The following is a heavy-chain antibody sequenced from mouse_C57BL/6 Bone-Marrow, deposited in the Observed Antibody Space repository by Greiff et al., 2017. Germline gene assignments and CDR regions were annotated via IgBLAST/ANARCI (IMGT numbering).Heavy chain of an antibody. Sequence: EVKVVESGGGLVKPGGSLKLSCAASGFTFSSYAMSWVRQTPEKRLEWVATISDGGSYTYYPDNVKGRFTISRDNAKNNLYLQMSHLKSEDTAMYYCARDNYYSDYWGQGTTLTVSS. CDR3: ARDNYYSDY. V-gene: IGHV5-4*01. J-gene: IGHJ2*01. CDR2: ISDGGSYT. CDR1: GFTFSSYA.